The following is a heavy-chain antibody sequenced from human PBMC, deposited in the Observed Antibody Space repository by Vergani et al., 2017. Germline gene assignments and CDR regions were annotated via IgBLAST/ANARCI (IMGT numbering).Heavy chain of an antibody. D-gene: IGHD3-22*01. V-gene: IGHV3-11*01. CDR1: GFTFSDYY. CDR3: ARKHISNYYDSXGYYYMGYYYGMDV. Sequence: QVQLVESGGGVVQPGGSLILSCAASGFTFSDYYMSWIRQAPGKGLEWVSYISSSGSTIYYADSVKGRFTISRDNAKNSLYLQMNSLRAEDTAVYYCARKHISNYYDSXGYYYMGYYYGMDVWGQGTTVTVSS. CDR2: ISSSGSTI. J-gene: IGHJ6*02.